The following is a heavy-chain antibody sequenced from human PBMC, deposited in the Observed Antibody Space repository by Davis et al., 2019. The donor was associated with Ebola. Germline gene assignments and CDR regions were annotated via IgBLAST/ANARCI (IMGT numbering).Heavy chain of an antibody. CDR1: GFTFSSYA. D-gene: IGHD4-17*01. J-gene: IGHJ5*02. CDR2: ISSSSSYT. Sequence: GESLKISCAASGFTFSSYAMSWIRQAPGKGLEWVSYISSSSSYTNYADSVKGRFTISRDNAKNSLYLQMNSLRAEDTAVYYCARQTTVTTRGSWFDPWGQGTLVTVSS. V-gene: IGHV3-11*06. CDR3: ARQTTVTTRGSWFDP.